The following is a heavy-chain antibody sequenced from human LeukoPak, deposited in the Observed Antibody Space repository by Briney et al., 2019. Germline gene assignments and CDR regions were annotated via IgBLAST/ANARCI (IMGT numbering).Heavy chain of an antibody. D-gene: IGHD6-6*01. V-gene: IGHV4-34*01. CDR2: INHSRST. J-gene: IGHJ4*02. CDR1: GGSFSGYY. Sequence: SETLSLTCAVYGGSFSGYYWSWIRQPPGKGLEWIGEINHSRSTNYNPSLKSRVTISVDTSKNQFSLKLSSVTAADTAVYYCAVIAARHRGQDYWGQGTLVTVSS. CDR3: AVIAARHRGQDY.